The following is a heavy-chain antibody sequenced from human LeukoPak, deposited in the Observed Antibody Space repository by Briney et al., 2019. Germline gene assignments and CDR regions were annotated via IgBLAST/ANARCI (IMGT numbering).Heavy chain of an antibody. V-gene: IGHV3-30*02. Sequence: GGSLRLSCAASGFTFCSYGMHWLLQAPGKGLEWVAFIRHDGGNKYYADSVKGRFTISRDNSKNTLYLQMNSLRAEDTAVYYCAKESGGPPYYGSGSQPPTYYYYYGMDVWGQGTTVTVSS. J-gene: IGHJ6*02. CDR2: IRHDGGNK. CDR1: GFTFCSYG. CDR3: AKESGGPPYYGSGSQPPTYYYYYGMDV. D-gene: IGHD3-10*01.